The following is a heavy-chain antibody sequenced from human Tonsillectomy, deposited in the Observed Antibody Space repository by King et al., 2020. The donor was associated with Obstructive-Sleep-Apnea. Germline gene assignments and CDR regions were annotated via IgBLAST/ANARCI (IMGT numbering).Heavy chain of an antibody. J-gene: IGHJ4*02. V-gene: IGHV3-9*01. D-gene: IGHD6-19*01. CDR1: GFTFDDYA. CDR3: AKAEFVNSGSLDY. Sequence: VQLVESGGGLVQPGRSLRLSCAASGFTFDDYAMHWVRQAPGKGLEWFSGISWKSGNIGYADAVKGRFTISRDNDKKSLYLQMNSLRAEDTALYYCAKAEFVNSGSLDYWGQGTLVTVSS. CDR2: ISWKSGNI.